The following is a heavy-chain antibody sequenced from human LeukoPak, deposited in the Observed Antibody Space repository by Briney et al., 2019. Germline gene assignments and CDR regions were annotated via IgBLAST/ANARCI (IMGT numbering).Heavy chain of an antibody. J-gene: IGHJ4*02. Sequence: SETLSLTCAVYGGSFSGYYWSWIRQPPGKGLEWIGEINHSGSTNYNPSLKSRVTISVDTSKNQFSLKLSSVTAADTAVYYCARVEWELFHFDYWGQGTLVTVSS. V-gene: IGHV4-34*01. CDR3: ARVEWELFHFDY. D-gene: IGHD1-26*01. CDR2: INHSGST. CDR1: GGSFSGYY.